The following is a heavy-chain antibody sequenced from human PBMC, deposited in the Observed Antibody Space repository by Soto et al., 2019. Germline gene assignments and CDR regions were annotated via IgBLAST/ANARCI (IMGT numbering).Heavy chain of an antibody. CDR1: GFTFYNTW. CDR2: VKSKTDGGAT. J-gene: IGHJ4*02. D-gene: IGHD5-12*01. V-gene: IGHV3-15*01. CDR3: TTDRRSGYDPQFDF. Sequence: EVQLVESGGDLVKPGGSLRLSCTASGFTFYNTWMSWVRQAPGKGLEWVGRVKSKTDGGATDYNALVRGRFTISRDDSEKTLYLQMNSLPTDDTAVYYCTTDRRSGYDPQFDFWGQGTLVTVSS.